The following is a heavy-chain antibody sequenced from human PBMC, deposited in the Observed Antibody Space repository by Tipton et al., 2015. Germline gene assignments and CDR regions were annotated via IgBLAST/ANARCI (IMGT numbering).Heavy chain of an antibody. CDR1: GGSISGHF. D-gene: IGHD4-23*01. Sequence: TLSLTCNVSGGSISGHFWSWIRQPPGKGLEWIGYISYSGSTKYNPSLEGRVTMSIDTSKTQFSLKMSSVTASDTAVYYCARARGRHGGLFASWGQGSLVTVSS. J-gene: IGHJ4*02. CDR2: ISYSGST. CDR3: ARARGRHGGLFAS. V-gene: IGHV4-59*11.